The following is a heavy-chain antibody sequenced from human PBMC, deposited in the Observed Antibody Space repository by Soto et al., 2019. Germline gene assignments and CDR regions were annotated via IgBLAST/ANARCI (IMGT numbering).Heavy chain of an antibody. D-gene: IGHD5-12*01. Sequence: QVQLVESGGGVVQPGRSLRLSCAASGFTFSSYAMHWVRQAPGKGLEWVAVISYDGSNKYYADSVKGRFTISRDNSKNTLYLQRNSLRAEDTAAYYCEIGNQGDGYNSFDYWGQGTLVTVSS. J-gene: IGHJ4*02. CDR2: ISYDGSNK. CDR1: GFTFSSYA. V-gene: IGHV3-30-3*01. CDR3: EIGNQGDGYNSFDY.